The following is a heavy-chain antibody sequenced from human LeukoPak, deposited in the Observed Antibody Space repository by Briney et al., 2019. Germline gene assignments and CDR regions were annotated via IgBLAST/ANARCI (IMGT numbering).Heavy chain of an antibody. CDR2: IYYSGST. V-gene: IGHV4-59*01. J-gene: IGHJ6*03. Sequence: SETLSLTCTVSGGSISSYYWSWIRQPPGKGLEWIGYIYYSGSTNYNPSLKSRVTISVDTSKNQFSLKLSSVTAADTAVYYCARGGQWLAPLYLGYCYYYMDVWGKGTTVTVSS. D-gene: IGHD6-19*01. CDR1: GGSISSYY. CDR3: ARGGQWLAPLYLGYCYYYMDV.